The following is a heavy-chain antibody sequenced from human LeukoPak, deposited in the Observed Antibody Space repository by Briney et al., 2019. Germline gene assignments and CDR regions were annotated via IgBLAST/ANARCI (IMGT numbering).Heavy chain of an antibody. D-gene: IGHD6-19*01. CDR1: GGSFSGYY. V-gene: IGHV4-34*01. CDR2: INHSGST. J-gene: IGHJ4*02. Sequence: SETLSLTCAVYGGSFSGYYWSWIRQPPGKGLEWIGEINHSGSTNYNPSLKSRVTISVDTSKNQFSLKLSSVTAADTAVYYCARDVSLSIAAVAVLEYWGQGTLVTVSS. CDR3: ARDVSLSIAAVAVLEY.